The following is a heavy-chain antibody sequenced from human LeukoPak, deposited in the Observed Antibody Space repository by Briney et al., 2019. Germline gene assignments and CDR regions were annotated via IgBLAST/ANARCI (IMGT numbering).Heavy chain of an antibody. Sequence: SETLSLTCTVSGGSISSGGYYWSWIRQHPGKGLEWIGYIYYSGSTYYNPSLKSRVTISVDTSKNQFSLKLSSVTAADTAVYYCARCGAVAGYNWFDPWGQGTLVIVSS. J-gene: IGHJ5*02. D-gene: IGHD6-19*01. V-gene: IGHV4-31*03. CDR3: ARCGAVAGYNWFDP. CDR2: IYYSGST. CDR1: GGSISSGGYY.